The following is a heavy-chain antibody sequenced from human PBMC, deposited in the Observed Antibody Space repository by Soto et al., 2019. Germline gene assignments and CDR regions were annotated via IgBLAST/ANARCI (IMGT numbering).Heavy chain of an antibody. J-gene: IGHJ4*02. CDR1: GFTFSSYA. Sequence: GGSLRLSCAASGFTFSSYAMSWVRQAPGKGLEWVSAISGSGGSTYYADSVKGRFTISRDNSKNTLYLQMNSLRAEDTAVYYCAKERGTQLWPLMREARPGFDYWGQGTLVTVSS. CDR2: ISGSGGST. V-gene: IGHV3-23*01. CDR3: AKERGTQLWPLMREARPGFDY. D-gene: IGHD5-18*01.